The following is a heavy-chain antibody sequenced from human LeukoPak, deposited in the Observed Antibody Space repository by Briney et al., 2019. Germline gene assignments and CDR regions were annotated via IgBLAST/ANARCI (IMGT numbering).Heavy chain of an antibody. V-gene: IGHV3-23*01. J-gene: IGHJ6*03. Sequence: GGSLRLSCAASGFNLSRFAMTWVRQAPGMGLEWVSSLSDSGENSYYADSVKGRFTISRDSSKNMLFLRLTDLRAEDTAVYYCAKVRPGYSHYFYFMDVWATGTTVTVSS. CDR2: LSDSGENS. D-gene: IGHD5-18*01. CDR3: AKVRPGYSHYFYFMDV. CDR1: GFNLSRFA.